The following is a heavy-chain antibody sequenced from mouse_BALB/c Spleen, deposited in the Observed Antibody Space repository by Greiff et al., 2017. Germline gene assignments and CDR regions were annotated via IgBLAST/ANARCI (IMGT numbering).Heavy chain of an antibody. CDR1: GYTFTSYW. J-gene: IGHJ2*01. V-gene: IGHV1S127*01. Sequence: QVQLQQPGAELVKPGASVKMSCKASGYTFTSYWMHWVKQRPGQGLEWIGVIDPSDSYTSYNQKFKGKATLTVDTSSSTAYMQLSSLTSEDSAVYYCTRSALYYYGSSPLGRYFDYWGQGTTLTVSS. CDR3: TRSALYYYGSSPLGRYFDY. D-gene: IGHD1-1*01. CDR2: IDPSDSYT.